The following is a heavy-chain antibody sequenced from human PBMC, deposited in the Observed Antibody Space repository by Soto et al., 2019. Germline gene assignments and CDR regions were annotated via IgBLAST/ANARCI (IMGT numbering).Heavy chain of an antibody. D-gene: IGHD4-4*01. J-gene: IGHJ4*02. Sequence: SETLSLTCVVYGGSFIGYYWSWIRQPPGKGLEWIGEINHSGSTNYNPSLKSRVTISVDTSKNQFSLKLSSVTAADTAVYYCARGRAVTDYWGQGTLVTVSS. V-gene: IGHV4-34*01. CDR1: GGSFIGYY. CDR2: INHSGST. CDR3: ARGRAVTDY.